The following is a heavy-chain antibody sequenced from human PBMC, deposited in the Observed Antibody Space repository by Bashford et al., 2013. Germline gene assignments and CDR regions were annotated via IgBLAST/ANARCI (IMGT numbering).Heavy chain of an antibody. V-gene: IGHV3-74*01. CDR3: ARDRSYSLDV. D-gene: IGHD3-16*02. J-gene: IGHJ6*02. Sequence: VRQAPGRGLVWVSHINSDGSSTNYADSVQGRFTISRDNAKNMVYLQMNSLRVEDTAVFYCARDRSYSLDVWGQGTTVTVSS. CDR2: INSDGSST.